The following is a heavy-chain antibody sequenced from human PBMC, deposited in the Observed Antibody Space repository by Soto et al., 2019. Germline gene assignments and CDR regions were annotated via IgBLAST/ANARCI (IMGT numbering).Heavy chain of an antibody. CDR3: GRGRSGQIVIFY. CDR1: GYTFTGHY. CDR2: IGPESGAT. Sequence: SVKVSCKTSGYTFTGHYIHWVRQAPQQGPEWMGEIGPESGATRYAEKFRGRVTMTMDTSITTVYMELRNLSPDDTAVYYCGRGRSGQIVIFYWGQGTPVTVSS. V-gene: IGHV1-2*02. J-gene: IGHJ4*02. D-gene: IGHD1-26*01.